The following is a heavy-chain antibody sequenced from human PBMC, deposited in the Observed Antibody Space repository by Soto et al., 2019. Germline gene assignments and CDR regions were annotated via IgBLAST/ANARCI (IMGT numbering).Heavy chain of an antibody. CDR1: GGSFSDYS. V-gene: IGHV4-34*01. D-gene: IGHD4-17*01. J-gene: IGHJ4*02. CDR3: ARGPHGDYSDY. Sequence: SETLSLTCAVYGGSFSDYSWTWIRQPPGKGLEWIGEINHSGSTYYNPSLKSRVTISVDTSKNQFSLKLSSVTAADTAVYYCARGPHGDYSDYWGQGTLVTVSS. CDR2: INHSGST.